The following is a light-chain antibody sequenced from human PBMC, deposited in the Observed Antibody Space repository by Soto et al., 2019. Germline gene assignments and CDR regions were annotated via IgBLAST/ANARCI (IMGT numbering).Light chain of an antibody. CDR2: IAS. Sequence: EIVMTQFPATLSVSPGERATLSCRASQTVSSALAWSQQKPGQAPRLLIYIASTRATGIPGRFSGSGSGTEFTLTISSLQSEDFAVYYCQQYHNWPPLTFGGGTRVEIK. CDR1: QTVSSA. J-gene: IGKJ4*01. V-gene: IGKV3-15*01. CDR3: QQYHNWPPLT.